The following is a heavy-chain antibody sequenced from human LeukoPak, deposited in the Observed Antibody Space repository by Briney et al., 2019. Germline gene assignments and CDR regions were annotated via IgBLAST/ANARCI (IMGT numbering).Heavy chain of an antibody. V-gene: IGHV3-21*06. CDR1: GFTFSSYS. Sequence: GGSLRLSCAGSGFTFSSYSMNWVRQAPGKGLEWVSSISSSSSYIYYADSVKGRFTISRDNAKNSLYLQMNSLRADDTAVYYCARGWSGSSSNWYFDLWGRGTLVTVSS. CDR2: ISSSSSYI. D-gene: IGHD6-6*01. J-gene: IGHJ2*01. CDR3: ARGWSGSSSNWYFDL.